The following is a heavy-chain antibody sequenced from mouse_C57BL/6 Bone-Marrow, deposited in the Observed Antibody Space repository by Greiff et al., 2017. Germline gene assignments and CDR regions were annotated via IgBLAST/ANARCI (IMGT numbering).Heavy chain of an antibody. Sequence: EVQLQQSGPELVKPGASVKISCKASGYTFTDYYMNRVKQSHGKSLEWIGDINPNNGGTSYNQKFKGKATLTVDKSSSTAYMELRSLTSEDSAVYYCAREDDGYPYYFDYWGQGTTLTVSS. CDR2: INPNNGGT. V-gene: IGHV1-26*01. D-gene: IGHD2-3*01. J-gene: IGHJ2*01. CDR3: AREDDGYPYYFDY. CDR1: GYTFTDYY.